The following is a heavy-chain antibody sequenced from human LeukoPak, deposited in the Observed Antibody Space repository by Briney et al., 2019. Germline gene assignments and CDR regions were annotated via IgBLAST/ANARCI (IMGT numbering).Heavy chain of an antibody. CDR1: GYTFTSYG. CDR2: ISAYNDNT. V-gene: IGHV1-18*01. D-gene: IGHD3-3*01. Sequence: GASVKVSCKASGYTFTSYGINWVRQAPGQGLEWMGWISAYNDNTNYAQKFQGRVTMTTDTSTSTAYMELRSLRSDDTAVYYCALEAVYDFWSGYLGYWGQGTLVTVSS. CDR3: ALEAVYDFWSGYLGY. J-gene: IGHJ4*02.